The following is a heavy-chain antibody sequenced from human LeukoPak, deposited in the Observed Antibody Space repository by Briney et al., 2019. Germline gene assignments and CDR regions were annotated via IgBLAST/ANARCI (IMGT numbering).Heavy chain of an antibody. V-gene: IGHV3-53*01. CDR1: GFTVSSTY. CDR3: ARGRTYEILTGNPENYFDY. Sequence: GGSLRLSCAVSGFTVSSTYMSWVRQAPGKGLEWVSVIYSGGNAFYADSVKGRFLISRGNPKNTLYLQMNSLRAEDTAVYYCARGRTYEILTGNPENYFDYWGQGALVTVSS. D-gene: IGHD3-9*01. CDR2: IYSGGNA. J-gene: IGHJ4*02.